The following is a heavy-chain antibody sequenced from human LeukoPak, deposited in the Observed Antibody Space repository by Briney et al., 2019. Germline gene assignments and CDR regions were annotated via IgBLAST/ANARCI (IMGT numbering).Heavy chain of an antibody. J-gene: IGHJ4*02. Sequence: ASVKVSCKASGYTFTSYYMHWVRQAPGQGLEWMGIINPSGGSTSYAQKFQGRVTMTRDTSTSTVYMELSSLRSKDTAVYYCARARYSGYDDVVYYFDYWGQGTLVTVSS. D-gene: IGHD5-12*01. CDR2: INPSGGST. CDR3: ARARYSGYDDVVYYFDY. CDR1: GYTFTSYY. V-gene: IGHV1-46*01.